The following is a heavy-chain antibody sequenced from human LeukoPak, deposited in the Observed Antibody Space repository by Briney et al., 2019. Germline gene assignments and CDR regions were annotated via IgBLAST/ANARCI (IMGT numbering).Heavy chain of an antibody. CDR3: ARVRYSNYSFYYYGMDV. D-gene: IGHD4-11*01. CDR1: GYTFTSNY. Sequence: ALRKVSCLASGYTFTSNYKHWVRQAPGQRLEWMGIINPSGGSTSYAQKFQGRVTMTRDTSTSTVYMELSSLRSEDTAVYYCARVRYSNYSFYYYGMDVWGQGTTVTVSS. V-gene: IGHV1-46*01. CDR2: INPSGGST. J-gene: IGHJ6*02.